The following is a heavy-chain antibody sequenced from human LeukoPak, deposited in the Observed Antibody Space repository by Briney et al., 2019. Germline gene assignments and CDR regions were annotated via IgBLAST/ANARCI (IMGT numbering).Heavy chain of an antibody. Sequence: SETLSLTCTVSGASISSSGYYWGWIRQPPGKGLEWIGSIYYTGSTYYNASLKSRVTISVDTSKNQFSLKLSSVTAADTAVYYCAREVRFTYYYMDVWGKGTTVTVSS. J-gene: IGHJ6*03. V-gene: IGHV4-39*07. CDR1: GASISSSGYY. CDR3: AREVRFTYYYMDV. D-gene: IGHD3-3*01. CDR2: IYYTGST.